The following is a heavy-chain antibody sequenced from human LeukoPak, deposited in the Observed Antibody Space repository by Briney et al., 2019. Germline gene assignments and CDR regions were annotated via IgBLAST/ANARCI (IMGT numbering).Heavy chain of an antibody. CDR2: TYYRSKWFN. Sequence: SQTLSLTCAISGDSVSSTSASWSWTRQSPSRGLEWLGRTYYRSKWFNEYAVSVGSRITINADTSKNQFSLQLNSATPEDTAVYYCARVLLATTGYALGYWGQGMLVTVSS. CDR1: GDSVSSTSAS. V-gene: IGHV6-1*01. J-gene: IGHJ4*02. D-gene: IGHD1-1*01. CDR3: ARVLLATTGYALGY.